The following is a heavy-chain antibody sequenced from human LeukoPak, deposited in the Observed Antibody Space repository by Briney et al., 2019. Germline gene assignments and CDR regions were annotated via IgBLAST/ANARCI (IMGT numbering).Heavy chain of an antibody. CDR2: TDGRTI. J-gene: IGHJ4*02. D-gene: IGHD3-22*01. CDR3: AKVITYDSSDLTHFDY. V-gene: IGHV3-74*01. Sequence: GGSLRLSCAASGFTFSRYWMHWVRQAPGKGLVWVSRTDGRTITYADSVKGRFTISRDNAKNSLYLQMNSLRAEDTALYYCAKVITYDSSDLTHFDYWGQGTLVTVSS. CDR1: GFTFSRYW.